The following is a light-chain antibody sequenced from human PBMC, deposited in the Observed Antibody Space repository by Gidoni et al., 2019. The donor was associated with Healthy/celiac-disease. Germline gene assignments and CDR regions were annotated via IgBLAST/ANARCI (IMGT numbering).Light chain of an antibody. V-gene: IGKV1-39*01. CDR2: AAS. CDR3: QQSYSTLSWT. J-gene: IGKJ1*01. CDR1: QSISSY. Sequence: DIQMTQSPSSLSASVGDRVTITCRASQSISSYLNWYQQKPGKAPHLLIYAASSLQSGVPSRFSGSGSGTDFTLTISSLLPEDFATYYCQQSYSTLSWTFGQXTKVEIK.